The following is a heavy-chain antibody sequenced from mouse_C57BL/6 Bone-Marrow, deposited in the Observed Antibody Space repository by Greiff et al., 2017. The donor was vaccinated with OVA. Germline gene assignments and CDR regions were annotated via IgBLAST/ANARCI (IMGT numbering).Heavy chain of an antibody. V-gene: IGHV1-55*01. CDR3: AGSWITTVEGDFAMDY. Sequence: QVQLQQPGAELVKPGASVKMSCKASGYTFTSYWITWVKQRPGQGLEWIGDIYPGGGGTNYNEKFQSKATLTVDTSSSTAYMQLSSLTSDDSAVYYCAGSWITTVEGDFAMDYWGQGTSVTVSS. J-gene: IGHJ4*01. CDR1: GYTFTSYW. CDR2: IYPGGGGT. D-gene: IGHD1-1*01.